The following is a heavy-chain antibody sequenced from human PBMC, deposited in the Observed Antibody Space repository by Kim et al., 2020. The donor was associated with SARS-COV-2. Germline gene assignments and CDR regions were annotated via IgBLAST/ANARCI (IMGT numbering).Heavy chain of an antibody. V-gene: IGHV4-61*02. CDR2: IYTSGST. CDR3: ARDRYYGSVPLIDY. D-gene: IGHD3-10*01. Sequence: SETLSLTCTVSGGSISSGSYYWSWIRQPAGKGLEWIGRIYTSGSTNYNPSLKSRVTISVDTSKNQFSLKLSSVTAADTAVYYCARDRYYGSVPLIDYCGQGTLVTVSS. J-gene: IGHJ4*02. CDR1: GGSISSGSYY.